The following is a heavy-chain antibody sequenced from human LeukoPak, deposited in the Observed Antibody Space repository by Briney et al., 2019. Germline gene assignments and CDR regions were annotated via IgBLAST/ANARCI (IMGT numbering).Heavy chain of an antibody. CDR2: IYYSGST. V-gene: IGHV4-59*01. CDR3: ARDLGNMIHDAFDI. D-gene: IGHD3-16*01. CDR1: GGSISSYY. J-gene: IGHJ3*02. Sequence: SETLSLTCTVSGGSISSYYWSWIRQPRGKGLEWIGYIYYSGSTNYNPSLKSRVTISVDTSKNQFSLKLSSVTAADTAVYYCARDLGNMIHDAFDIWGQGTMVTVSS.